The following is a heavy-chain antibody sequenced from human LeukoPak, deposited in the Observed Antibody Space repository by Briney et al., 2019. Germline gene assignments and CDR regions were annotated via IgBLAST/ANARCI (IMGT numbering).Heavy chain of an antibody. J-gene: IGHJ5*02. Sequence: PSETLSLTCTVSGGSISSYYWSWIRQPPGKGLEWIGYIYYSGSTNYNPSLKSRVTISVDTSKNQFSLKLSSVTAADTAVYYCARQFPTYGDYEVDWFDPWGQGTLVTVSS. CDR2: IYYSGST. V-gene: IGHV4-59*08. CDR3: ARQFPTYGDYEVDWFDP. CDR1: GGSISSYY. D-gene: IGHD4-17*01.